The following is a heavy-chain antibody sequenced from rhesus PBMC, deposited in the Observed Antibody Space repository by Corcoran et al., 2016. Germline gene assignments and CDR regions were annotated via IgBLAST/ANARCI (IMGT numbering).Heavy chain of an antibody. J-gene: IGHJ5-2*02. V-gene: IGHV3-118*01. Sequence: EVRLVASGGGLVLPGGSLRLSCGACGFHFRISAMPWVRQAFGKGREWVGRIRSKSDNYETGYAASVKGRFTISRDDSKNTAYLQMNSLKTEDTAVYYCSNSWSMDVWGRGLLVTVSS. D-gene: IGHD1-1*01. CDR3: SNSWSMDV. CDR2: IRSKSDNYET. CDR1: GFHFRISA.